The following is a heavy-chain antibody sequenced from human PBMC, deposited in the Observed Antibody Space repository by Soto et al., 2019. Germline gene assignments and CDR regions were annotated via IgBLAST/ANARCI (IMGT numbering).Heavy chain of an antibody. D-gene: IGHD3-16*01. CDR1: GFTFSNYW. CDR3: ASTYAYAEGYHYSGIDV. Sequence: EVQLVESGGGLVQPGGSLRLSCAASGFTFSNYWMHWVRQAPGKGLVWVSRVNSDGSTTYYADSVKGRFTISRDNAKNTLHLQMTSLGAEDTAVYYCASTYAYAEGYHYSGIDVWSQGTTVTVSS. J-gene: IGHJ6*02. CDR2: VNSDGSTT. V-gene: IGHV3-74*01.